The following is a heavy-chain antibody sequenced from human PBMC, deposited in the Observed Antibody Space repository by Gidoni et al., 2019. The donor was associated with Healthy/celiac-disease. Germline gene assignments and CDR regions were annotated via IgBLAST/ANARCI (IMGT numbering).Heavy chain of an antibody. CDR3: ARAWGSSEDAFDI. Sequence: QVQLVESGGGVVQPGRSLRLSCAASGFTFSSYAMHWVRQAPGKGLEWVAVISYDGSNKYYADSVKGRFTISRDNSKNTLYLQMNSLRAEDTAVYYCARAWGSSEDAFDIWGQGTMVTVSS. D-gene: IGHD7-27*01. V-gene: IGHV3-30*04. CDR1: GFTFSSYA. CDR2: ISYDGSNK. J-gene: IGHJ3*02.